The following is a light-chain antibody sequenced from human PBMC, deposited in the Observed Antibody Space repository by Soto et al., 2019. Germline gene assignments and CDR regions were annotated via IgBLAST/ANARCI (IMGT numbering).Light chain of an antibody. V-gene: IGLV2-14*03. CDR1: NSDIGYYNF. CDR3: SSFTTSSALV. CDR2: DVS. J-gene: IGLJ2*01. Sequence: QSVLTQRASVSGSPGQSITISCTGTNSDIGYYNFVSWYQHHPGKAPKLMIYDVSNRPSGVSNRFSGSKSGNTASLTISGLQAEDEADYYCSSFTTSSALVFGGGTQLTVL.